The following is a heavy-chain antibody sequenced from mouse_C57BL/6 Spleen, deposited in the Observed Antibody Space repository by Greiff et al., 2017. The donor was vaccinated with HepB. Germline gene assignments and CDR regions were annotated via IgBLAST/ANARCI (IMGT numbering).Heavy chain of an antibody. J-gene: IGHJ1*03. V-gene: IGHV3-6*01. D-gene: IGHD4-1*01. CDR3: ARYTPDWDGGYFDV. Sequence: ESGPGLVKPSQSLSLTCSVSGYSITSGYYWYWIRQYPGNKLEWMGYIPYDGSNNYNPSLKNRISITRDTSKNQFFLKLNSVTTEDTATYYCARYTPDWDGGYFDVWGTGTTVTVSS. CDR1: GYSITSGYY. CDR2: IPYDGSN.